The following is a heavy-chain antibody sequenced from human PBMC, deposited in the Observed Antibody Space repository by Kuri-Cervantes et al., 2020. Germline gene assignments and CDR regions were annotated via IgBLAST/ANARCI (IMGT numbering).Heavy chain of an antibody. J-gene: IGHJ4*02. Sequence: GGSLRLSCAASGFTVSSNYMSWVRRAPGKGLEWVANIKQDGSEKYYVDSVKGRFTISRDNAKNSLYLQMNSLRAEDTAVYYCARGSPGRWLQLEFDYWGQGTLVTVSS. V-gene: IGHV3-7*03. CDR3: ARGSPGRWLQLEFDY. D-gene: IGHD5-24*01. CDR2: IKQDGSEK. CDR1: GFTVSSNY.